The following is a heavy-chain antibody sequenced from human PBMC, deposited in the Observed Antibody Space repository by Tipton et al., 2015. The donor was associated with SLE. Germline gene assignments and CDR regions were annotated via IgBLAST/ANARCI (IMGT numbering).Heavy chain of an antibody. CDR3: ARDLSILWKGAFDI. D-gene: IGHD2-21*01. J-gene: IGHJ3*02. CDR1: GGSISSYY. CDR2: IYYSGST. Sequence: TLSLTCTVSGGSISSYYWSWIRQPPGKGLEWLGYIYYSGSTNYNPSLKSRVTISVDTSKNQFSLKLSSVTAADTAVYYCARDLSILWKGAFDIWGQGTMVTVSS. V-gene: IGHV4-59*01.